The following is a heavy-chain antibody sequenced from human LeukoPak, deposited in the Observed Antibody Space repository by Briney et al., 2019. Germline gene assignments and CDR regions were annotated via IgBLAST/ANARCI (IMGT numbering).Heavy chain of an antibody. Sequence: GASVKVSCKASGYTFTSYDINWVRQATGQGLEWMGWMNPNSGNTGYAQKFQGRVTITRNTSISTAYMELSSLRSEDTAVYYCARSQWLEQPFDIWGQGTMVTVSS. J-gene: IGHJ3*02. CDR1: GYTFTSYD. D-gene: IGHD6-19*01. CDR3: ARSQWLEQPFDI. CDR2: MNPNSGNT. V-gene: IGHV1-8*03.